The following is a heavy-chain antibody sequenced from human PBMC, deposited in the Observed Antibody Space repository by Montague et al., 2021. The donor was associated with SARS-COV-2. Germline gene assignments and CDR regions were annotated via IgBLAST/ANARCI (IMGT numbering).Heavy chain of an antibody. Sequence: TLSLTCTVSGGSISSGGYYWSWIRQHPGKRLEWIGYIYYSGSTYYNPSLKSRVTISVDTSKNQFSLKLGSVTAADTAGYYCARVQGITMIVVVIGAFDIWGQGTMVTVSS. CDR3: ARVQGITMIVVVIGAFDI. CDR2: IYYSGST. J-gene: IGHJ3*02. CDR1: GGSISSGGYY. D-gene: IGHD3-22*01. V-gene: IGHV4-31*03.